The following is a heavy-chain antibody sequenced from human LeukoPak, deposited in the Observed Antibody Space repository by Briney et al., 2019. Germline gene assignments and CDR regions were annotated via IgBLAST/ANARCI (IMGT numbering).Heavy chain of an antibody. V-gene: IGHV1-2*02. CDR3: ARDLSDRWELLLA. J-gene: IGHJ4*02. CDR2: INPNSGGT. Sequence: ASVKVSCKVSGYTLTELSMHWVRQAPGQGLEWTGWINPNSGGTNYAQKFQGRVTMTRDTSISTAYMELSRLRSDDTAVYYCARDLSDRWELLLAWGQGTLVTVSS. CDR1: GYTLTELS. D-gene: IGHD1-26*01.